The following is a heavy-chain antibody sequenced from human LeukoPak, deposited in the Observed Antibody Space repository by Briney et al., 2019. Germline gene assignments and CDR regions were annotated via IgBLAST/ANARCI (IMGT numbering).Heavy chain of an antibody. J-gene: IGHJ3*02. D-gene: IGHD6-19*01. Sequence: GGSLRLSCAASGFTFSSYGMHWVRQAPGKGLEWVAVIWYDGSNKYYADAVKGRFTISRDNSKNTLYLQMNSVRAEDTAVYYCASNLVAGTFDIWGQGTMVTVSS. CDR1: GFTFSSYG. V-gene: IGHV3-33*01. CDR2: IWYDGSNK. CDR3: ASNLVAGTFDI.